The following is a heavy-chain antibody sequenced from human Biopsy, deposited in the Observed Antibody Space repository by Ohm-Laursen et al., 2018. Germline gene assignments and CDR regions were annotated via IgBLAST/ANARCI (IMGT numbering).Heavy chain of an antibody. CDR1: GGSISSDY. D-gene: IGHD2/OR15-2a*01. J-gene: IGHJ6*02. CDR2: IYYSGST. V-gene: IGHV4-59*01. CDR3: ARATNSTGWPYYYFYGMDV. Sequence: SETLSLTCNVSGGSISSDYWSWIRQTPGKGLEWIGYIYYSGSTNYNPSLKSRVTISVDTSMNQFSLRLNSVTAADTAVYYCARATNSTGWPYYYFYGMDVWGQGTTVTVSS.